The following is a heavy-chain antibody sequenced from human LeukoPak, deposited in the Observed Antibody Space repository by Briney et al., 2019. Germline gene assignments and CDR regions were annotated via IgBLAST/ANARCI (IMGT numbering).Heavy chain of an antibody. J-gene: IGHJ4*02. Sequence: GGSLRLSCAASRFTFSSYAVSWVRQAPGKGLEWVSAISGSGISTYYADSVKGRFTISRDNSKNMLYLQMNSLRVEDTAVYYCAKVAMSGSSFDYWGQGTLVTVSS. CDR1: RFTFSSYA. D-gene: IGHD3-10*01. V-gene: IGHV3-23*01. CDR3: AKVAMSGSSFDY. CDR2: ISGSGIST.